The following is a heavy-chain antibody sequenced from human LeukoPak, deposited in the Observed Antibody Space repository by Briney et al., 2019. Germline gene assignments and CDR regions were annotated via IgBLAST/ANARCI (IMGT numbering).Heavy chain of an antibody. CDR1: GFSFSTYR. Sequence: GGSLRLSCVGPGFSFSTYRMNWVRQAPGKGLEWVSSISSSSSYIYHADSVKGRITISRDNAKNSLYLQMNSLRVEDTAVYYCARDKDVYFDYWGQGTLVTVSS. V-gene: IGHV3-21*01. CDR3: ARDKDVYFDY. J-gene: IGHJ4*02. CDR2: ISSSSSYI.